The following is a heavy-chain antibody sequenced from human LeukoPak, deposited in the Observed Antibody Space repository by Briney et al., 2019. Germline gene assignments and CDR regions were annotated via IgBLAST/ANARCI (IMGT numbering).Heavy chain of an antibody. Sequence: GGSLRLSCAASGFTFSSYGMSWVRQAPGKGLEWVSAISGSGGSTYYADSVKGRFTISRDNSKNTLYLQMNSLRAEDTAVYYCAKDFPYYDILTGHWGYYFDYWGQGTLVTVSS. V-gene: IGHV3-23*01. CDR2: ISGSGGST. CDR1: GFTFSSYG. D-gene: IGHD3-9*01. CDR3: AKDFPYYDILTGHWGYYFDY. J-gene: IGHJ4*02.